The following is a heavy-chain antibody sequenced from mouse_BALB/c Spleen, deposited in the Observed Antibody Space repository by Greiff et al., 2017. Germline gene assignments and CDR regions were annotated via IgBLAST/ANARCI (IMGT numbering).Heavy chain of an antibody. J-gene: IGHJ4*01. V-gene: IGHV2-2*02. Sequence: QVQLQQSGPGLVQPSQSLSITCTVSGFSLTSYGVHWVRQSPGKGLEWLGVIWSGGSTDYNAAFISRLSISKDNSKSQVFFKMNSLQANDTAIYYCASPYEDYAMDYWGQGTSVTVSS. D-gene: IGHD2-3*01. CDR2: IWSGGST. CDR1: GFSLTSYG. CDR3: ASPYEDYAMDY.